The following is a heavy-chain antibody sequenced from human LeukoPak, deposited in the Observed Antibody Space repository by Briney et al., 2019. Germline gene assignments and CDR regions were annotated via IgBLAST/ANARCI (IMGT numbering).Heavy chain of an antibody. CDR2: ISSSSSYI. J-gene: IGHJ4*02. D-gene: IGHD1-26*01. V-gene: IGHV3-21*01. Sequence: GGSLRLSCAASGFTFSSYSMNWVRQAPGKGLEWVSSISSSSSYIYYADSVKGRFTISRDNAKNSLYLQMNSLRAEDTAVYYCAPSGVGARYFDYWGQGTLVTVSS. CDR3: APSGVGARYFDY. CDR1: GFTFSSYS.